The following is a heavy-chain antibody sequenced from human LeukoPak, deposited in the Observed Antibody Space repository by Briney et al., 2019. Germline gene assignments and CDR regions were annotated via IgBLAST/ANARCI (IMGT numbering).Heavy chain of an antibody. Sequence: SETLSLTCTVSGGSISSYYWSWIRQPPGKGLEWIGYIYYSGSTNYNPSLKSRVTISVDTSKNQFSLKLSSVTAADTAVYYCARNHEPTPDFWSGYLAFDYWGQGTLVTVSS. D-gene: IGHD3-3*01. J-gene: IGHJ4*02. CDR2: IYYSGST. V-gene: IGHV4-59*01. CDR3: ARNHEPTPDFWSGYLAFDY. CDR1: GGSISSYY.